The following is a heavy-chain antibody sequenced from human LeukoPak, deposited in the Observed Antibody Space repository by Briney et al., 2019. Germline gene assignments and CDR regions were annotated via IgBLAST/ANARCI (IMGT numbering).Heavy chain of an antibody. Sequence: GGSLRLSCAASGFTFSGHWMSWVRQAPGKGLEWAANINQGGSDKYYVDSVKGRFTISRDNANNLLYLQINSLRGEDTAVYYCTRDRSRAEDDWGQGTLVTVSS. V-gene: IGHV3-7*01. CDR1: GFTFSGHW. CDR2: INQGGSDK. CDR3: TRDRSRAEDD. J-gene: IGHJ4*02. D-gene: IGHD1-14*01.